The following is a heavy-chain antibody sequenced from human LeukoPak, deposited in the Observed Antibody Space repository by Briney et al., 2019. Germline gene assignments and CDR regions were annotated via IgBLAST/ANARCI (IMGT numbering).Heavy chain of an antibody. CDR3: ARAGGTWRYCSSTSCPRSGYNWFDP. Sequence: SETLSLTCAVYGGYFSGYYCSSIRQPPGKGLEWIGEINQSGSTNSNQSLKSRITISVDTANNQYSLKLSSVTAADTAVYYCARAGGTWRYCSSTSCPRSGYNWFDPWGQGTLVTVSS. CDR1: GGYFSGYY. V-gene: IGHV4-34*01. CDR2: INQSGST. J-gene: IGHJ5*02. D-gene: IGHD2-2*01.